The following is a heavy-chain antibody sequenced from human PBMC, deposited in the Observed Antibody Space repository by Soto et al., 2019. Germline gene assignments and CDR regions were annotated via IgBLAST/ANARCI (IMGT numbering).Heavy chain of an antibody. V-gene: IGHV4-30-4*01. J-gene: IGHJ5*02. D-gene: IGHD6-13*01. CDR1: GGSISSGDYY. CDR3: ARGGYSSSWYKIKWFDP. Sequence: KTSETLSLTCTVSGGSISSGDYYWSWIRQPPGKGLEWIGYIYYSGSTYYNPSLKSRVTISVDTSKNQFSLKLSSVTAADTAVYYCARGGYSSSWYKIKWFDPWGQGTLVTVSS. CDR2: IYYSGST.